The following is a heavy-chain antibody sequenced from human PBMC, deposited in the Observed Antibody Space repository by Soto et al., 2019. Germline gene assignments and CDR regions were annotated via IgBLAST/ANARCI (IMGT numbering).Heavy chain of an antibody. CDR2: IWYDGSNK. D-gene: IGHD3-10*01. CDR1: GFTFSSYG. J-gene: IGHJ4*02. Sequence: GGSLRLSCAASGFTFSSYGMHWVRQAPGKGLEWVAVIWYDGSNKYYADSVKGRFTISRDNSKNTLYLQMNSLRAEDTAVYYCARDYYGSGSFLWYYWGQGTLVTVSS. V-gene: IGHV3-33*01. CDR3: ARDYYGSGSFLWYY.